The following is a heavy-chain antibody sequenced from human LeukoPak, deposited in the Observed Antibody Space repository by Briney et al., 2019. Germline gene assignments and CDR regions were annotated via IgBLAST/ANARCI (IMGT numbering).Heavy chain of an antibody. CDR1: GFTFSSYS. CDR2: ISSSSSYI. D-gene: IGHD6-6*01. CDR3: ARGGPYSSSSSGYYGMDV. V-gene: IGHV3-21*01. Sequence: GGSLRLSCAASGFTFSSYSMSWVRQAPGKGLEWVSSISSSSSYIYYADSVKGRFTISSDNAKNSLYLQMNSLRAEDTAVYYCARGGPYSSSSSGYYGMDVWGQGTTVTVSS. J-gene: IGHJ6*02.